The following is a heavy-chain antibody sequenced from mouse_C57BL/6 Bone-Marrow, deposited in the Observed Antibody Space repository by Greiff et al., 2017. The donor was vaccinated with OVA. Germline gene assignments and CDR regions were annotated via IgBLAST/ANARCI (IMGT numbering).Heavy chain of an antibody. CDR1: GYTFTSYW. J-gene: IGHJ4*01. V-gene: IGHV1-69*01. D-gene: IGHD2-13*01. CDR2: IDPSDSYT. CDR3: ASSEGDYKMDY. Sequence: QVQLQQPGAELVMPGASVKLSCKASGYTFTSYWMHWVKQRPGQGLEWIGVIDPSDSYTNYNQKFKGQSTLTVDKSSSTAYMQLSSLTSEDSAVYYCASSEGDYKMDYWGQGTSVTVSS.